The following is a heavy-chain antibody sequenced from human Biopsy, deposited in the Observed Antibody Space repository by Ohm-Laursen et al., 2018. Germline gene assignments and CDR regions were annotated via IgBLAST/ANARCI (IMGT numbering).Heavy chain of an antibody. CDR2: IYYSVMT. Sequence: GTLSLTCTVSGDSVTKYYWSWIRQPPGKGLEWIGHIYYSVMTNYNPSLQSRVSISVDTSRNQVSLTLSSVTAADTAVYYCARDSGILNYGNFKYYHYYGMDVWGQGTKVPVS. D-gene: IGHD4-11*01. CDR1: GDSVTKYY. J-gene: IGHJ6*02. V-gene: IGHV4-59*02. CDR3: ARDSGILNYGNFKYYHYYGMDV.